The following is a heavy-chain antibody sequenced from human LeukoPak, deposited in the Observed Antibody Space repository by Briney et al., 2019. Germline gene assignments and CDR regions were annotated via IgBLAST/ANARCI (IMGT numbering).Heavy chain of an antibody. D-gene: IGHD6-19*01. CDR3: ARGDGSGWIDY. Sequence: SETLSLTCTVSGGSNTSSSYHWGWGRQAPGEGVEWNESSYYSGKTYDKPSLKSRVTISVDTSRSQFSLRLTSVTAADTAVYYCARGDGSGWIDYWGQGTLVTVSS. CDR1: GGSNTSSSYH. V-gene: IGHV4-39*07. CDR2: SYYSGKT. J-gene: IGHJ4*02.